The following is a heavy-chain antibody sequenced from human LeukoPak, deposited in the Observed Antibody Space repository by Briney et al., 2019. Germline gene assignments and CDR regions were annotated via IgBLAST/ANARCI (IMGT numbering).Heavy chain of an antibody. J-gene: IGHJ4*02. Sequence: PGGSLRLSCTASGFTFSGAWMTWVRQAPGKGLEWVANIREDGTEKNYVDSVKGRFTISRDNAKNTLYLQMNSLRAEDTALYYCARDRLGAMLFFDSWGQGTLVTVSS. D-gene: IGHD3-16*01. CDR3: ARDRLGAMLFFDS. V-gene: IGHV3-7*03. CDR1: GFTFSGAW. CDR2: IREDGTEK.